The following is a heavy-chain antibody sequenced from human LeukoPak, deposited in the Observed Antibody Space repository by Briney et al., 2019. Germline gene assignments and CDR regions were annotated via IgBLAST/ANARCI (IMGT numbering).Heavy chain of an antibody. Sequence: SETLSLTCTVSGGSISSYYWSWIRQPPGKGLEWIGYIYGSGSTNYHPSLKGRVTISADTSKNHFSLKLNSVTAADTAVYYCARGYSRSWYHAVVFIWFDPWGQGTLVTVSS. CDR1: GGSISSYY. J-gene: IGHJ5*02. D-gene: IGHD6-13*01. CDR2: IYGSGST. CDR3: ARGYSRSWYHAVVFIWFDP. V-gene: IGHV4-59*01.